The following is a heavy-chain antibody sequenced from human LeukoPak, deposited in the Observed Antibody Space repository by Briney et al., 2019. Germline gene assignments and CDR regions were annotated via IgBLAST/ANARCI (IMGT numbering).Heavy chain of an antibody. D-gene: IGHD1-26*01. J-gene: IGHJ6*02. CDR2: IYYSGST. Sequence: SETLSPTCTVSGGSISSYYRSWIRQPPGKGLEWIGYIYYSGSTNYNPSLKSRVTISVDTSKNQFSLKLSSVTAADTAVYYCARSGIDYSYYYGMGVWGQGTTVTVSS. V-gene: IGHV4-59*08. CDR3: ARSGIDYSYYYGMGV. CDR1: GGSISSYY.